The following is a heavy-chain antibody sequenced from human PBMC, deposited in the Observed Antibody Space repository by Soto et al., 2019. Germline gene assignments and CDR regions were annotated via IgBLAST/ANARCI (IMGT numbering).Heavy chain of an antibody. J-gene: IGHJ6*02. CDR3: AAGGTGHDPYGMDV. V-gene: IGHV3-15*01. CDR2: IKSKTDGGTT. CDR1: GFTFKYAW. D-gene: IGHD3-16*01. Sequence: PGGSLRLSCAASGFTFKYAWMTWVRQAPGKGLEWVGRIKSKTDGGTTDYVAPVKGRFTISRDDSRTTLYLQMNSLKTEDTAVYYCAAGGTGHDPYGMDVWGQGTTVTVSS.